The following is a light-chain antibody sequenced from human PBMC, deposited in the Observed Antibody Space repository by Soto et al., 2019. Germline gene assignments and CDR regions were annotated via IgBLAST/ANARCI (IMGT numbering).Light chain of an antibody. V-gene: IGLV3-1*01. Sequence: SYELTQPPSVSVSPGQTASITCSGDKLGDKYACWYQQKPGQSPVLVIYQDSKRPSGIPERFSGSNSGNTATLTISGTQAMDEDDYYCQAWDSSNVVFGGGTKLTVL. CDR3: QAWDSSNVV. CDR2: QDS. J-gene: IGLJ2*01. CDR1: KLGDKY.